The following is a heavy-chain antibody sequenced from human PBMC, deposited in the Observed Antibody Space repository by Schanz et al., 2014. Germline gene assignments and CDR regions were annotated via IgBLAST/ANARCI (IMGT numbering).Heavy chain of an antibody. CDR3: ARDEGRDGYNLAFDV. V-gene: IGHV3-53*01. D-gene: IGHD5-12*01. CDR1: GFSVSTNY. J-gene: IGHJ3*01. Sequence: EVQLVESGGGLIQPGGSLRLSCAVSGFSVSTNYMSWVRQAPGKGLEWVSSIYINSGSTNYADSVKGRFIISRDSSKNTLFLQMNSQRAEDTAVYFCARDEGRDGYNLAFDVWGQGTLVTVSS. CDR2: IYINSGST.